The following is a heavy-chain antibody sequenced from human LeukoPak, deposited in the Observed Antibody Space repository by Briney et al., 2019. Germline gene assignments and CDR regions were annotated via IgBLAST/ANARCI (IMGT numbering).Heavy chain of an antibody. D-gene: IGHD2-2*01. Sequence: GESLKISCKGSGYSFTSYWIGWVRQMPGKGLEWMGIIYPGDFDTRYSPSFQGQVTISADKSISTAYLQWSSLKASDTAMYYCARSRYCSSTSCLFDYWGQGTLVTVSS. V-gene: IGHV5-51*01. J-gene: IGHJ4*02. CDR2: IYPGDFDT. CDR1: GYSFTSYW. CDR3: ARSRYCSSTSCLFDY.